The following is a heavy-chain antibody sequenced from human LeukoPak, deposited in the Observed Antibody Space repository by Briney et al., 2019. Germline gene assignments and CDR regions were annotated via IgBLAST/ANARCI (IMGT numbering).Heavy chain of an antibody. V-gene: IGHV1-2*02. J-gene: IGHJ4*02. CDR1: GYTFTGYY. D-gene: IGHD2-21*02. Sequence: GASVKVSCKASGYTFTGYYMHWVRQAPGQGLEWMGWINPNSGGTNYAQKFQGRVTMTRDTSISTAYMELSRLRSDDTAVYYCARDRSRSVVVTAILGYWGQGILATVSS. CDR2: INPNSGGT. CDR3: ARDRSRSVVVTAILGY.